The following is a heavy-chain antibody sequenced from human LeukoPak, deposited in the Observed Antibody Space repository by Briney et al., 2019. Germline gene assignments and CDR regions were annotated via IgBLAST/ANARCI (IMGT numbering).Heavy chain of an antibody. Sequence: GGSLRLSCAASGFIFSNYEMNWVRQAPGKGLERVSTITDRGGITYYADSVKGHFTISRDNSKNTLYLQMNSLRAEDTAVYYCAKILPMNENFDYWGQGTLVTVSS. CDR2: ITDRGGIT. V-gene: IGHV3-23*01. CDR1: GFIFSNYE. CDR3: AKILPMNENFDY. J-gene: IGHJ4*02. D-gene: IGHD1-1*01.